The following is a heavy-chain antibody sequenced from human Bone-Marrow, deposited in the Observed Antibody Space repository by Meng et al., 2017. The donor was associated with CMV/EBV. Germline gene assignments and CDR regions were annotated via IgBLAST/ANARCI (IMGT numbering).Heavy chain of an antibody. CDR2: IYYSGST. V-gene: IGHV4-39*07. D-gene: IGHD5-18*01. CDR3: ARDNGYSYGLGYFDY. Sequence: SETLSLTCTVSGGSISSSSYYWGWIRQPPGKGLEWIGSIYYSGSTYYNPSLKSRVTISVDTSKNQFSLKLSSVTAADTAVYYCARDNGYSYGLGYFDYWGQGTLVTVSS. J-gene: IGHJ4*02. CDR1: GGSISSSSYY.